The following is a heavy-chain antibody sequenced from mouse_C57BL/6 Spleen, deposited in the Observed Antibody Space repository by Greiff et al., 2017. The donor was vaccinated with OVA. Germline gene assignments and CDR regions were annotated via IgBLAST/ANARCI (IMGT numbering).Heavy chain of an antibody. V-gene: IGHV1-42*01. J-gene: IGHJ3*01. D-gene: IGHD2-3*01. CDR2: INPSTGGT. Sequence: EVQVVESGPELVKPGASVKISCKASGYSFTGYYMNWVKQSPEKSLEWIGEINPSTGGTTYNQKFKAKATLTVDNSSSTAYMQLKSLTSEDSAVYYCASYDGYYTWFAYWGQGTLVTVSA. CDR3: ASYDGYYTWFAY. CDR1: GYSFTGYY.